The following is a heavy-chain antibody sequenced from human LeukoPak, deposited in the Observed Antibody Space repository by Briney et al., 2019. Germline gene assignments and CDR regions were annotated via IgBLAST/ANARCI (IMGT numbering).Heavy chain of an antibody. Sequence: SETLSLTCAVSGGSISSSNWWSWVRQPPGKGLEWIGEIYHSGSTYYNPSLKRRVTISVDKSKNQFSLKLNSVTAADTAVYYCARELPHAGRGSPFDCWGQGTRVAVSS. D-gene: IGHD2-8*01. CDR3: ARELPHAGRGSPFDC. J-gene: IGHJ4*02. CDR2: IYHSGST. V-gene: IGHV4-4*02. CDR1: GGSISSSNW.